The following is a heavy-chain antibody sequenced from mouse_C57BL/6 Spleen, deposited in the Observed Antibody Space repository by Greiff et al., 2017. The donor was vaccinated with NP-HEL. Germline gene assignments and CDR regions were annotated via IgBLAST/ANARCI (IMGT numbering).Heavy chain of an antibody. CDR2: ISSGSSTI. CDR1: GFTFSDYG. CDR3: ARGSYYDYEGFAY. V-gene: IGHV5-17*01. J-gene: IGHJ3*01. Sequence: EVHLVESGGGLVKPGGSLKLSCAASGFTFSDYGMHWVRQAPEKGLEWVAYISSGSSTIYYADTVKGRFTISRDNAKNTLFLQMTSLRSEDTAMYYCARGSYYDYEGFAYWGQGTLVTVSA. D-gene: IGHD2-4*01.